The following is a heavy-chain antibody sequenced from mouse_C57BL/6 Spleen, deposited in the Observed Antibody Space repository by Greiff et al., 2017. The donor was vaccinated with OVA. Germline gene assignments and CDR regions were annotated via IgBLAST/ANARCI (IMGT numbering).Heavy chain of an antibody. CDR1: GFTIKNTY. V-gene: IGHV14-3*01. CDR2: IDPANGNT. CDR3: GRITTVEARFYDFDY. Sequence: VQLQQSVAELVRPGASVKLSCTASGFTIKNTYMHWVKQRPEQGLEWIGRIDPANGNTKYAPKFQGKATLTADTSSNTAYLQLSSLTSEDAAADYCGRITTVEARFYDFDYRGKGTTLTVSS. J-gene: IGHJ2*01. D-gene: IGHD1-1*01.